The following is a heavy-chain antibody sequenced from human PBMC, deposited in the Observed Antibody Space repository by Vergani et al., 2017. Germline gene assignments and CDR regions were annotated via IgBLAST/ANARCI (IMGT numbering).Heavy chain of an antibody. V-gene: IGHV4-59*01. CDR3: ARSIVSRNPPDYFDN. Sequence: QVQLQESGPGLVRPSETLSLTCTVPGGPLSGYYWNWIRQTPGEGLEWIGYVEDSGYFNYNPSLKTRVSMSSDTSNNQFSLMLSSVTVADTAVYYCARSIVSRNPPDYFDNWGQGTLVTVSS. D-gene: IGHD1-14*01. CDR1: GGPLSGYY. J-gene: IGHJ4*02. CDR2: VEDSGYF.